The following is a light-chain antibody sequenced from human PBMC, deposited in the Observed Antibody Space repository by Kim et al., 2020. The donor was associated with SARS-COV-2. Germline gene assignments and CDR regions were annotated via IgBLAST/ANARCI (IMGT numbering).Light chain of an antibody. CDR3: QTWGTGIGV. CDR1: SGHSSYA. V-gene: IGLV4-69*01. J-gene: IGLJ2*01. Sequence: QPVLTQSPSASASLGASVKLTCTLSSGHSSYAIAWHQQQPGKGPRYLMKLNSDGSHSKGDGIPDRFSGSSSGAERYLAISSLQSEDDADYYCQTWGTGIGVFGGGTQLTVL. CDR2: LNSDGSH.